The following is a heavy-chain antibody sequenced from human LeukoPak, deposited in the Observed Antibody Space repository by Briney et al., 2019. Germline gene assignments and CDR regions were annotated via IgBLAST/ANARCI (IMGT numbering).Heavy chain of an antibody. V-gene: IGHV1-18*01. CDR2: ISGYNGNT. Sequence: ASVKVSCKASGYSFTNYGISWVRQAPGQGLEWMGWISGYNGNTNYAQKVQGRVTMTTDTSTSTAYMELRSLRSDDTAIYFCARDSRYDSSGHAPWGQGLLVTVSS. J-gene: IGHJ5*02. CDR1: GYSFTNYG. D-gene: IGHD3-22*01. CDR3: ARDSRYDSSGHAP.